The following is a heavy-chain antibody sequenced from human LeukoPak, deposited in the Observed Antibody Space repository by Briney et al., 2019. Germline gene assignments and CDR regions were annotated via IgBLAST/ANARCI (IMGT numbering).Heavy chain of an antibody. J-gene: IGHJ4*02. Sequence: SGGSLRLSCAASGFTFNNAWMNWIRQAPGKGLEWVGFIRSKAYGETADYAASVKGRFTISRDDSKAIAYLQMNSLKTEDTAVYHCTRDRGAYNLYDYWGQGTLVTVSS. D-gene: IGHD1-1*01. CDR1: GFTFNNAW. CDR2: IRSKAYGETA. V-gene: IGHV3-49*03. CDR3: TRDRGAYNLYDY.